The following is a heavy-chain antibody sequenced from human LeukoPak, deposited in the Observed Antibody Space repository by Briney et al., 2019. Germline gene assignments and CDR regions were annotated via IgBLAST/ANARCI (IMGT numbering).Heavy chain of an antibody. Sequence: ASVKSSCKASGSTFTGYYMHWVRQARGQGLERIGRINPNSGGTNYVQKFQGRVTMSRDTSISTAYMELSRLRSDDTAVYYCARGRYGYSYGPYFDYWGQGTLVTVSS. J-gene: IGHJ4*02. D-gene: IGHD5-18*01. CDR2: INPNSGGT. V-gene: IGHV1-2*06. CDR1: GSTFTGYY. CDR3: ARGRYGYSYGPYFDY.